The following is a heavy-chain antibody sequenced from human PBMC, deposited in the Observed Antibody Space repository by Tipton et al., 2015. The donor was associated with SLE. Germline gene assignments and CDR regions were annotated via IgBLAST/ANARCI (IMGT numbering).Heavy chain of an antibody. CDR3: ANTLNTVSPFDY. CDR2: IYSGGST. Sequence: SLRLSCAASGFTVSSNYMSWVRQAPGKGLEWVSVIYSGGSTYYADSVKGRFTISRDNSKNTLYLQMNSLRAEDMAVYYCANTLNTVSPFDYWGQGTLVTVSS. V-gene: IGHV3-53*05. D-gene: IGHD4-17*01. J-gene: IGHJ4*02. CDR1: GFTVSSNY.